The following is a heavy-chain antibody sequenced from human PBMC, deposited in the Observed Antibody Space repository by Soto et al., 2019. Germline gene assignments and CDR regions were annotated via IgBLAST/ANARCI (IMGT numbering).Heavy chain of an antibody. Sequence: ASVKVSCKASGGTFSSYTISWVRQAPGQGLEWMGRIIPILGIANYAQKFQGRVTITADKSTSTAYMELSSLRSEDTAVYYCASRSGNGAGYILYWGQGPLVTVSS. J-gene: IGHJ4*02. CDR2: IIPILGIA. CDR1: GGTFSSYT. CDR3: ASRSGNGAGYILY. D-gene: IGHD5-18*01. V-gene: IGHV1-69*02.